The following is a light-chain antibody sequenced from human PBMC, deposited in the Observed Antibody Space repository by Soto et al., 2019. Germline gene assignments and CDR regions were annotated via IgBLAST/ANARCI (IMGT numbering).Light chain of an antibody. CDR2: DAS. CDR3: QQADDLPFT. Sequence: DIQMTQSPSSLSASVGDRVTISCQASQDIKNYLNWYQQTPGKAPKLLIYDASTLETGVPSRFSGSGSGTDFTFAINSLQPEDIGTYYCQQADDLPFTFGPGTKVDI. J-gene: IGKJ3*01. CDR1: QDIKNY. V-gene: IGKV1-33*01.